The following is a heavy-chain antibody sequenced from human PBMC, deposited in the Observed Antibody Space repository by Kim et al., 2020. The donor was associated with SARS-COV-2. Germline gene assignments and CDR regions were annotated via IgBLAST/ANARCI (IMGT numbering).Heavy chain of an antibody. J-gene: IGHJ6*02. CDR1: GYTFTGYY. CDR2: INPNSGGT. V-gene: IGHV1-2*06. D-gene: IGHD3-3*01. CDR3: ARHLGGYDFWSGYYTDRGTHGMDV. Sequence: ASVKVSCKASGYTFTGYYMHWVRQAPGQGLEWMGRINPNSGGTNYAQKFQGRVTMTRDTSISTAYMELSRLRSDDTAVYYCARHLGGYDFWSGYYTDRGTHGMDVWGQGTTVTVSS.